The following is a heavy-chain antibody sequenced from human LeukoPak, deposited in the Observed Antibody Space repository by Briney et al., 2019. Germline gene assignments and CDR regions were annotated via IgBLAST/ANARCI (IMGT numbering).Heavy chain of an antibody. CDR3: AREYMEVGATK. J-gene: IGHJ4*02. Sequence: SETLSLTCTVSGGSVSSGSYYWSWIRQPPGKGLEWIGYIYYSGSTNYNPSLKSRVTISVDTSKNQFSLKLSSVTAADTAVYYCAREYMEVGATKWGQGTLVTVSS. CDR2: IYYSGST. V-gene: IGHV4-61*01. CDR1: GGSVSSGSYY. D-gene: IGHD1-26*01.